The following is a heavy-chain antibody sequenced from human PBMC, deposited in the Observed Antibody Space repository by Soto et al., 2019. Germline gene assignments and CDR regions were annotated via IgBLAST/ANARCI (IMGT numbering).Heavy chain of an antibody. V-gene: IGHV5-51*01. D-gene: IGHD5-12*01. Sequence: GESLKISCKGSGYSFSNYWIGWARQMPGKGLEWMGIIYPGDSDTRYSPSFQGQVTISADKSITTAYLQWSSLRASDTAMYYCARQEATTEIHAFDIWGQGTMVTVSS. CDR1: GYSFSNYW. J-gene: IGHJ3*02. CDR2: IYPGDSDT. CDR3: ARQEATTEIHAFDI.